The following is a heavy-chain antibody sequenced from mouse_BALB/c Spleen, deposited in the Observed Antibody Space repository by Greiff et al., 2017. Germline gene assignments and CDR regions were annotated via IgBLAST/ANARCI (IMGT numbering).Heavy chain of an antibody. CDR2: ISSGGST. CDR3: AREGDYYASGGWYFDV. D-gene: IGHD1-1*01. Sequence: VMLVESGGGLVKPGGSLKLSCAASGFTFSSYAMSWVRQTPEKRLEWVASISSGGSTYYPDSVKGRFTISRDNARNILYLQMSSLRSEDTAMYYCAREGDYYASGGWYFDVWGAGTTVTVSS. V-gene: IGHV5-6-5*01. CDR1: GFTFSSYA. J-gene: IGHJ1*01.